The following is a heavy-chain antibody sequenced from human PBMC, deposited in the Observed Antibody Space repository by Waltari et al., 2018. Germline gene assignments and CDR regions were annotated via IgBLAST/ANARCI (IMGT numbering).Heavy chain of an antibody. V-gene: IGHV3-74*01. CDR3: TRDSPSWI. CDR2: INSDVSDT. Sequence: EGQLVESGGGLVQPGGSLKLSCAASGFAFSSFWMHWVRQVPGQGLVCVSRINSDVSDTSYADSVRGRFTVSRDNAKNMVYLQMKSLRAEDTAIYYCTRDSPSWIWGQGTMVSVSS. J-gene: IGHJ3*02. CDR1: GFAFSSFW.